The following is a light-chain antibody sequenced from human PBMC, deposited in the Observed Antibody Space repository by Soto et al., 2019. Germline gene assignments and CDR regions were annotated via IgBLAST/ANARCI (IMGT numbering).Light chain of an antibody. Sequence: DIQMTQSPSTLSASVGDRVTITCRASQSISSWLAWYQQKPGKAPKLLIYKASTLESGVPSRFSGSGSATEVTLTISSLQPDDFATYYCQQSFTFGPGTKVDIK. V-gene: IGKV1-5*03. CDR2: KAS. CDR3: QQSFT. CDR1: QSISSW. J-gene: IGKJ3*01.